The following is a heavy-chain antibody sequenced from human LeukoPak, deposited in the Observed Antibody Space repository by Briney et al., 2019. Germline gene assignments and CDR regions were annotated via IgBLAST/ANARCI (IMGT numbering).Heavy chain of an antibody. CDR2: INHSGST. CDR3: ATGDGYNSYYFNQ. V-gene: IGHV4-34*01. Sequence: SETLSLTCAVYGGSFSGYYWSWIRQPPGKGLEWIGEINHSGSTNYNPSLKGRVTISVDTSKNQFSLKLSSVTAADTALYYCATGDGYNSYYFNQWGQGILVTVSS. CDR1: GGSFSGYY. D-gene: IGHD5-24*01. J-gene: IGHJ4*02.